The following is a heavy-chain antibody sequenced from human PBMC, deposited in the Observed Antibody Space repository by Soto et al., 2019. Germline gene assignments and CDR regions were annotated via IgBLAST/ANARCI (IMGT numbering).Heavy chain of an antibody. J-gene: IGHJ6*02. Sequence: SVPISLTCGVDGGSSSCYDSSWIRQPPGKGLEWIGEINHSGSTNYNPSLKSRVTISVDTSKNQFSLKLSSVTAADTAVYYCASHLVRGVHYYYYGMDVWVQGTTVTGSS. CDR1: GGSSSCYD. D-gene: IGHD3-10*01. CDR2: INHSGST. CDR3: ASHLVRGVHYYYYGMDV. V-gene: IGHV4-34*01.